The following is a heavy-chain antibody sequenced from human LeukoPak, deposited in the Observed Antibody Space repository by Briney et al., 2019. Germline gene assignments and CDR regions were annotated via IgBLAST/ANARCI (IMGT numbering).Heavy chain of an antibody. V-gene: IGHV4-59*01. CDR3: ARGARGVLDY. Sequence: PSETLSLTCTVSGGSISSYYWSWIRQPPGKGLEWIGYIYYGGSTNYNPSLKSRVTISVDTSKNQFSLKLSFVTAADTAVYYCARGARGVLDYWGQGTLVTVSP. CDR1: GGSISSYY. D-gene: IGHD2-8*02. CDR2: IYYGGST. J-gene: IGHJ4*02.